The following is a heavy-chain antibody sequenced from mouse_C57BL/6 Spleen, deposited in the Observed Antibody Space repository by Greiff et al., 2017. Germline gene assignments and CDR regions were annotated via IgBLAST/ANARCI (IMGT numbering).Heavy chain of an antibody. CDR1: GFSLSTSGMG. CDR2: IYWDDDK. CDR3: ARIYDY. V-gene: IGHV8-12*01. D-gene: IGHD1-1*01. J-gene: IGHJ3*01. Sequence: VKLVESGPGILQSSQTLSLTCSFSGFSLSTSGMGVSWIRQPSGKGLEWLAHIYWDDDKRYNPSLKSRLTISKDTSRNQVFLKITSVDTADTATCYCARIYDYWGQGTLVTVSA.